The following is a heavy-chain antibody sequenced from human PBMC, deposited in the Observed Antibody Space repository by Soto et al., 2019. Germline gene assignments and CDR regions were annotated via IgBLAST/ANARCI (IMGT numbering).Heavy chain of an antibody. CDR1: GGTFSSYA. V-gene: IGHV1-69*01. CDR2: IIPIFGTA. CDR3: AREQLGYCSGGSCWGRDYYYYGMDV. J-gene: IGHJ6*02. D-gene: IGHD2-15*01. Sequence: QVQLVQSGAEVKKPGSSVKVSCKASGGTFSSYAISWVRQAPGQGLEWMGVIIPIFGTANYAQKFQGRVTITADESTSTAYMELSSLRSEDTAVYYCAREQLGYCSGGSCWGRDYYYYGMDVWGQGTTVTVSS.